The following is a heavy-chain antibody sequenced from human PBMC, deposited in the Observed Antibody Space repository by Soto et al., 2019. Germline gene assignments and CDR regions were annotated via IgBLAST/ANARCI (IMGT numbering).Heavy chain of an antibody. D-gene: IGHD2-15*01. J-gene: IGHJ4*02. CDR1: GFTFSNYA. CDR3: ARWTGRYCSGGRCYLDDPFDY. V-gene: IGHV3-23*01. Sequence: EVHLLESGGDLVQPGGSLRLSCAASGFTFSNYAMSWVRQAPGKGLDWVSGISGSAASTFYADSVKGRFTISRDNSKNTLYLQMNSQRAEYTAVYYCARWTGRYCSGGRCYLDDPFDYWGQGTLVTVSS. CDR2: ISGSAAST.